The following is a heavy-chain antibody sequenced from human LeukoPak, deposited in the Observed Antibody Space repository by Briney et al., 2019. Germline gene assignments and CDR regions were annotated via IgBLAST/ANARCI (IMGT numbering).Heavy chain of an antibody. Sequence: GASVKASCKASGYTFSSYGISWVRQAPGQGLEWMGWISAYDGNTDYAQNLQGRVTMTTDTSTSTAYMELRSLRSDDTAVYYCARAVRGYSYAYLPYWGQGTLVTVSS. CDR3: ARAVRGYSYAYLPY. D-gene: IGHD5-18*01. CDR1: GYTFSSYG. CDR2: ISAYDGNT. J-gene: IGHJ4*02. V-gene: IGHV1-18*01.